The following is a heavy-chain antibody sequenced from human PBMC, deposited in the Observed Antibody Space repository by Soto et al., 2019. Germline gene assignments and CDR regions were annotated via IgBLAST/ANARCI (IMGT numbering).Heavy chain of an antibody. Sequence: QVQLQESGPGLVKPSQTLSLTCTVSGGSISSGDYYWSWIRQPPGKGLEWIGYIYYSGSTDYNPSLRSRDTISVDTSKNQFSLKLSSVTAADTAVYYCARERWDYGDYVESYYYCGMDVWGQGTTVTVSS. CDR1: GGSISSGDYY. CDR3: ARERWDYGDYVESYYYCGMDV. J-gene: IGHJ6*02. V-gene: IGHV4-30-4*01. D-gene: IGHD4-17*01. CDR2: IYYSGST.